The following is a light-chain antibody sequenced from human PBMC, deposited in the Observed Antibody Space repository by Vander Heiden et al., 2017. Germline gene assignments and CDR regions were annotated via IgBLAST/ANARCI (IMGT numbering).Light chain of an antibody. J-gene: IGKJ3*01. CDR2: GAS. CDR3: QQYATSPFT. V-gene: IGKV3-20*01. CDR1: QTVSENS. Sequence: EIVLTQSPGALSLSPGERATLSCRASQTVSENSLAWYQQKPGQAPRLLIFGASRRPTGLPDRFRGSGSVTDFTLTISRLEPEEFSVYYCQQYATSPFTFGPGTKVDI.